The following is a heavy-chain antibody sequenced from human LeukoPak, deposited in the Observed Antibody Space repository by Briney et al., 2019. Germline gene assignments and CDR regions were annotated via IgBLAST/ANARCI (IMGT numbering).Heavy chain of an antibody. V-gene: IGHV1-8*01. CDR2: MNPNSGNT. CDR1: GYTFTSYD. CDR3: ARAARLGDNPHFDY. D-gene: IGHD3-16*01. J-gene: IGHJ4*02. Sequence: VASVKVSCKASGYTFTSYDINRVRQATGQGLEWMGWMNPNSGNTGYAQKFQGRVTMTRNTSISTAYMELSSLRSEDTAVYYCARAARLGDNPHFDYWGQGTLVTVSS.